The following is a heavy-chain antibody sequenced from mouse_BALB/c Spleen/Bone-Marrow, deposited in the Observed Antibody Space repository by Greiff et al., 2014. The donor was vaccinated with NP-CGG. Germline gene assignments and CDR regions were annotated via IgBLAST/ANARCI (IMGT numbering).Heavy chain of an antibody. CDR1: GFNIKDTY. V-gene: IGHV14-3*02. CDR2: IDPANGNT. CDR3: ARYYYGYYFDY. J-gene: IGHJ2*01. D-gene: IGHD1-1*01. Sequence: EVKVEESGAELVKPGASVKLSCTASGFNIKDTYMHWVKQRPEQGLEWIGRIDPANGNTKYDPKFQGKATITADTSSNIAYLQLSSLTSEDTAVYYCARYYYGYYFDYWGQGTTLTVSS.